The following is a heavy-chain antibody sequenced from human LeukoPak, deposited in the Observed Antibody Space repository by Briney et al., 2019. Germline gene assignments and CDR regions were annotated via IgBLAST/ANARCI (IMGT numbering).Heavy chain of an antibody. CDR1: GFTFDDYA. Sequence: PGRSLRLSCAASGFTFDDYAMHWVQQAPGKGLEWVSGISWNSGSIGYADSVKGRFTISRDNAKNSLYLQMNSLRAEDTALYYCAKDIRDGVQLWLIGGYAFDIWGQGTMVTVSS. D-gene: IGHD5-18*01. J-gene: IGHJ3*02. CDR2: ISWNSGSI. V-gene: IGHV3-9*01. CDR3: AKDIRDGVQLWLIGGYAFDI.